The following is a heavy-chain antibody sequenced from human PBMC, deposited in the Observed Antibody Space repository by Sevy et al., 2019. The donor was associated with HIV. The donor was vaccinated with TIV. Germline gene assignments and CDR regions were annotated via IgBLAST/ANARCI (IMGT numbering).Heavy chain of an antibody. CDR2: IHNRGRY. V-gene: IGHV4-59*01. CDR3: ARDTSGYSSGWYTYYHYYGIDV. Sequence: SETLSLTCTVSGDSIIDYYWSWIRQPPGKGLEWIGYIHNRGRYNYNPSLKSRVTISGDVSKNQFSLKLSSVTAADTAVYYCARDTSGYSSGWYTYYHYYGIDVWGQGTTVTVS. D-gene: IGHD6-19*01. J-gene: IGHJ6*02. CDR1: GDSIIDYY.